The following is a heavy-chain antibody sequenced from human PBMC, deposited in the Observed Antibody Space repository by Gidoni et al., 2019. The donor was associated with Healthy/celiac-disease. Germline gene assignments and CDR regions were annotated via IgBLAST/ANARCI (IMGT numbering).Heavy chain of an antibody. D-gene: IGHD3-22*01. J-gene: IGHJ4*02. CDR2: ISGSGGST. CDR1: GFPFSSYA. V-gene: IGHV3-23*04. CDR3: AKGYYDSSGYYSRRYDYFDY. Sequence: EVQLVESGGGLVQPGGSLRLSCAASGFPFSSYAISWVRQAPGKGLEWVSAISGSGGSTYYADSVKGRFTISRDNSKNTLYLQMNSLRAEDTAVYYCAKGYYDSSGYYSRRYDYFDYWGQGTLVTVSS.